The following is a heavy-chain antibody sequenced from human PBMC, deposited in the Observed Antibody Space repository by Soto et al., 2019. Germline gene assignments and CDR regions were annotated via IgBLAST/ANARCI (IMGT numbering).Heavy chain of an antibody. CDR3: ARGHHVDTAMGHFDY. Sequence: SETLSLTCTVSGDSISSRYWWTWVRQPPGKGLEWLGEVYHSGFVSYNPSLESRVTISVDKSKNQFSLNLASVTAADTAVYYCARGHHVDTAMGHFDYWGQGTLVTVSS. D-gene: IGHD5-18*01. CDR1: GDSISSRYW. CDR2: VYHSGFV. V-gene: IGHV4-4*02. J-gene: IGHJ4*02.